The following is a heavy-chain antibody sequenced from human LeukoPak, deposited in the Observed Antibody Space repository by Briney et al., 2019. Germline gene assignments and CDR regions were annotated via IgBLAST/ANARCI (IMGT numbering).Heavy chain of an antibody. V-gene: IGHV1-46*01. CDR3: ARDGGRDYFDY. D-gene: IGHD6-25*01. Sequence: ASVKVSCKASGYTFTSYYMHWVRQAPGQGLEWMGIINPSGGSTSYAQKFQGRVTMTRDTSTTTAYMELSSLRSEDTAMYYCARDGGRDYFDYWGQGTLVTVSS. CDR1: GYTFTSYY. CDR2: INPSGGST. J-gene: IGHJ4*02.